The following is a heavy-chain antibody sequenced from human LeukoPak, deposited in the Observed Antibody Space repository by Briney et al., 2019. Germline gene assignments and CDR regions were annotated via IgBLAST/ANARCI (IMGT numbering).Heavy chain of an antibody. CDR1: GGSFSGYY. CDR3: ARGLVVVTAEWFDP. V-gene: IGHV4-34*01. D-gene: IGHD2-21*02. CDR2: INHSGST. J-gene: IGHJ5*02. Sequence: SETLSLTCAVYGGSFSGYYWSWIRQPPGKGLEWIGEINHSGSTNYNPSLKSRVAISVDTSKNQFSLKLSSVTAADTAVYYCARGLVVVTAEWFDPWGQGTLVTVSS.